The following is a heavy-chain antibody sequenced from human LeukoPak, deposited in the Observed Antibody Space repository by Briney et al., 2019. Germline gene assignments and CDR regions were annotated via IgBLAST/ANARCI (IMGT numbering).Heavy chain of an antibody. D-gene: IGHD3-22*01. J-gene: IGHJ4*02. CDR3: AKVGYYDSSGYRDY. CDR1: GFTFSDYY. Sequence: GGSLRLSCAASGFTFSDYYMSWIRQAPGKGLEWVSAISGSGGSTYYADSVKGRFTISRDNSKNTLYLQMNSLRAEDTAVYYCAKVGYYDSSGYRDYWGQGTLVTVSS. V-gene: IGHV3-23*01. CDR2: ISGSGGST.